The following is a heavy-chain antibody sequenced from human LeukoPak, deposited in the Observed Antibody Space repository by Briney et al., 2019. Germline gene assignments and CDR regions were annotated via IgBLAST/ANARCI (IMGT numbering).Heavy chain of an antibody. Sequence: ASVKVSCKASGYTFTGYYMHWVRQAPGQGLEWMGWINPNSSGTNYAQKFQGRVTMTRDTSISTAYMELSRLRSDDTAVYYCAREGAGWELLLVDAFDIWGQGTMVTVSS. CDR1: GYTFTGYY. CDR2: INPNSSGT. V-gene: IGHV1-2*02. CDR3: AREGAGWELLLVDAFDI. J-gene: IGHJ3*02. D-gene: IGHD1-26*01.